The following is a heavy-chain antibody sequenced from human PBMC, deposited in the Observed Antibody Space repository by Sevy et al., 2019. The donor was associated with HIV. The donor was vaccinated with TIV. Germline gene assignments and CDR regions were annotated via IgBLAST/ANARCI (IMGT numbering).Heavy chain of an antibody. V-gene: IGHV3-23*01. CDR3: AKDTGGEYYYDSSGRMGAFDI. J-gene: IGHJ3*02. CDR2: ISGSGVST. Sequence: GGSLRLSCAASGFTFSSYAMSWVRQAPGKGLEWVSAISGSGVSTFYADSVKGRFTISRDNSKNTLYLQMNSLRAEDTALYYCAKDTGGEYYYDSSGRMGAFDIWGQGTMVTVSS. CDR1: GFTFSSYA. D-gene: IGHD3-22*01.